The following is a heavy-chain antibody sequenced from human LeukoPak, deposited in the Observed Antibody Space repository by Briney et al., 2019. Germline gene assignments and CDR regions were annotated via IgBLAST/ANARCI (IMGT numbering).Heavy chain of an antibody. CDR3: ARSYYGSGSLHYYMDV. D-gene: IGHD3-10*01. V-gene: IGHV1-69*05. CDR2: IIPIFGTA. Sequence: GASVKVSCKASGGTFFSRYAFSWVRQAPGQGLEWMGRIIPIFGTAHYAQKFQGRVTITTDESTSTAYMELSSLGSDDTAVYYCARSYYGSGSLHYYMDVWGKGTTVTVS. J-gene: IGHJ6*03. CDR1: GGTFFSRYA.